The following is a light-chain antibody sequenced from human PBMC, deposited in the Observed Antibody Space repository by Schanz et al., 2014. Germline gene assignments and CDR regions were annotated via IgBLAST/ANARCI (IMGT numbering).Light chain of an antibody. V-gene: IGKV3-20*01. CDR2: GAS. CDR1: QSVSSSY. CDR3: QQYSYWPLT. J-gene: IGKJ1*01. Sequence: EIVLTQSPGTLSLSPGERATLSCRASQSVSSSYLAWYQQKPGQPPRLLIYGASSRATGIPDRFSGSGSGTDFTLSISRLEPEDFAVYYCQQYSYWPLTFGQGTKVEIK.